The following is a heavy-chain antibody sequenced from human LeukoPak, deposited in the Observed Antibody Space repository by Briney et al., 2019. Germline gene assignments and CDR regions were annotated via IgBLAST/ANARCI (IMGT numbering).Heavy chain of an antibody. CDR1: GYTFTRYG. D-gene: IGHD6-13*01. J-gene: IGHJ3*02. CDR2: ISAYNGNT. V-gene: IGHV1-18*01. CDR3: ARDIASSSWPGAFDI. Sequence: ASVKVSCKASGYTFTRYGISWVRQAPGQGLEWMGWISAYNGNTNYAQKLQGRVTMTTDTSTSTAYMELRSLRSDDTAVYYCARDIASSSWPGAFDIWGQGTMVTVSS.